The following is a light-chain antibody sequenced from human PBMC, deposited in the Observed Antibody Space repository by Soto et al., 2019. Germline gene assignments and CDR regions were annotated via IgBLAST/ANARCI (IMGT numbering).Light chain of an antibody. CDR2: EVT. V-gene: IGLV2-8*01. CDR1: SSDVGGYDY. CDR3: SSYAGSNNPVI. Sequence: SALTQPPSASGSPGQSVTISCTGTSSDVGGYDYVSWYQHHPGKAPKLMIYEVTKRPSGVPDRFSGSKSGNTASLTVSGLQAEDEAAYYCSSYAGSNNPVIFGGGTKVTVL. J-gene: IGLJ2*01.